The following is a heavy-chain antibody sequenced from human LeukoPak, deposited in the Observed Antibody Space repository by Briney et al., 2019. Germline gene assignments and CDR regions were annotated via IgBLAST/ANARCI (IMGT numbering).Heavy chain of an antibody. D-gene: IGHD3-10*01. J-gene: IGHJ5*02. V-gene: IGHV3-30*03. CDR3: AAGGITMVRGPNNWFDP. Sequence: GGSLRLSCAASGFTFSSYSMNWVCQAPGKGLEWVAVISYDGSNKYYADSVKGRFTISRDNSKNTLYLQMNSLRAEDTAVYYCAAGGITMVRGPNNWFDPWGQGTLVTVSS. CDR1: GFTFSSYS. CDR2: ISYDGSNK.